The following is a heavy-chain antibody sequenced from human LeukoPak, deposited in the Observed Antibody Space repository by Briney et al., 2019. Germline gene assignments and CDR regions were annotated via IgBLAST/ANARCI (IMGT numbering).Heavy chain of an antibody. D-gene: IGHD4-17*01. V-gene: IGHV4-39*07. CDR1: GGSISSSSYY. CDR3: ARDRLRGMDV. Sequence: SETLSLTCTVSGGSISSSSYYWAWVRQPPGKGLEWNGSISYGVTTYYNPSRKSRVTISRDTSKTQFSLRLTSVTAADTAVSYCARDRLRGMDVWGQGTTVTVSS. J-gene: IGHJ6*02. CDR2: ISYGVTT.